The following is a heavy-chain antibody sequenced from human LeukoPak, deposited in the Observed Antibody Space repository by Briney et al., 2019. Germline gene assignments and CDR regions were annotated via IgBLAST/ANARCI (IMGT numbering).Heavy chain of an antibody. CDR3: ARVYRSNWFGP. CDR2: IYYSGST. Sequence: SETLSLTCTVSGGSISSYYWSWIRQPPGKGLEWIGYIYYSGSTNYNPSLKSRVTISVDTSKNQFSLKLSSVTAADTAVYYCARVYRSNWFGPWGQGTLVTVSS. J-gene: IGHJ5*02. D-gene: IGHD5-18*01. CDR1: GGSISSYY. V-gene: IGHV4-59*08.